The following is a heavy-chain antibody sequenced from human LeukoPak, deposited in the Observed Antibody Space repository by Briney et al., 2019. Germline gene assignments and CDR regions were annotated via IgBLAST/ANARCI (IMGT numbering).Heavy chain of an antibody. CDR2: INPNSGTT. J-gene: IGHJ4*02. Sequence: ASVKVSCRASGFTLTDYYIHWVRQAPGQGLEWMGWINPNSGTTNFAQEFQGRVTMTRDTSISTAYMELSRLRSDDTAVYYCARTTGGYCTSTSCLFEYWGQGTLVTVSS. D-gene: IGHD2-2*01. CDR3: ARTTGGYCTSTSCLFEY. V-gene: IGHV1-2*02. CDR1: GFTLTDYY.